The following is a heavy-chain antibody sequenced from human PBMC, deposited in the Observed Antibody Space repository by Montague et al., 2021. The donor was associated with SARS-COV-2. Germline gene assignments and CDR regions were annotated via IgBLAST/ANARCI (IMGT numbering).Heavy chain of an antibody. CDR2: ISDSGST. Sequence: SETLSLTCTVSGVSVTDYYWSWFRQPPGKGLEWIGYISDSGSTNYNPSLTGRVTMSVDTPKNQFSLRVNSVTAADTAAYYCARHYSATLPAVYWGQGTLVTVSS. V-gene: IGHV4-59*08. J-gene: IGHJ4*02. D-gene: IGHD2-15*01. CDR1: GVSVTDYY. CDR3: ARHYSATLPAVY.